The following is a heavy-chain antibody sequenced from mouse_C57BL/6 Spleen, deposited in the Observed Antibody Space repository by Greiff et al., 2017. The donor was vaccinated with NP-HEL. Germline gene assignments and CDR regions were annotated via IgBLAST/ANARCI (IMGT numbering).Heavy chain of an antibody. J-gene: IGHJ4*01. Sequence: EVQLVESGGGLVKPGGSLKLSCAASGFTFSDYGMHWVRQAPEKGLEWVAYISSGSSTIYYADTVKGRFTISRDNAKNTLCLQMTSLRSEDTAMYYCAKLMITTWEGYAMDYWGQGTSVTVSS. CDR2: ISSGSSTI. V-gene: IGHV5-17*01. CDR3: AKLMITTWEGYAMDY. CDR1: GFTFSDYG. D-gene: IGHD2-4*01.